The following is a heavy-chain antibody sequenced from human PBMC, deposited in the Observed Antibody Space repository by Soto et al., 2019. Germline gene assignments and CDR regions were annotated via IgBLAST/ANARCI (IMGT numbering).Heavy chain of an antibody. CDR1: GFTFSSYW. CDR2: IKQDGSEK. D-gene: IGHD6-13*01. Sequence: EVQLVESGGGLVQPGGSLRLSCAASGFTFSSYWMSWVRQAPGKGLEWVANIKQDGSEKYYVDSVKGRFTISRDNAKNSLYLQRNSLRAEDAAVYYCARQQLVRPNGFDPWGQGTLVTVSS. V-gene: IGHV3-7*01. CDR3: ARQQLVRPNGFDP. J-gene: IGHJ5*02.